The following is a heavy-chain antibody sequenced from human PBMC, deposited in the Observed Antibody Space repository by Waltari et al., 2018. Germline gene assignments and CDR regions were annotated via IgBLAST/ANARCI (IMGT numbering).Heavy chain of an antibody. V-gene: IGHV3-48*03. CDR2: ISSSGSII. CDR3: ATEGGYGYYVAYFDY. Sequence: EVQLVESGGGLVQPGGSLRLSCAASGFTFSSYEMNWVRQAPGKGLEWVSYISSSGSIIYYTDYVKGRFTISRDNAKNSLYLQMNSLRAEDTAIYYCATEGGYGYYVAYFDYWGQGTLVTVSS. CDR1: GFTFSSYE. D-gene: IGHD4-17*01. J-gene: IGHJ4*02.